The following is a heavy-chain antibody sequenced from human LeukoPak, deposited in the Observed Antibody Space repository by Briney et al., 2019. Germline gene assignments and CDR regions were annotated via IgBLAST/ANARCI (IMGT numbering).Heavy chain of an antibody. J-gene: IGHJ4*02. CDR2: ISGSGGST. Sequence: PGGALRLSCAASGFTFSNYAMSWVRQAPGKGLEWVSAISGSGGSTYYADSVKGRFTISRDNSKNTLYLQMNSLRAEDTAVYYCAKGTILWFGELCFFDYWGQGTLVTVSS. CDR1: GFTFSNYA. CDR3: AKGTILWFGELCFFDY. V-gene: IGHV3-23*01. D-gene: IGHD3-10*01.